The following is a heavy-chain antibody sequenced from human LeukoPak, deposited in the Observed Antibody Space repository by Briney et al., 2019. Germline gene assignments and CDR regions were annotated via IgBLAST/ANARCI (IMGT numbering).Heavy chain of an antibody. CDR1: GGSFSVYY. CDR2: INHSGST. V-gene: IGHV4-34*01. J-gene: IGHJ4*02. Sequence: SETLSLTCAVYGGSFSVYYWSWIRQPPGKGLEWIGEINHSGSTNYNPSLKSRVTISVDTSKNQFSLKLSSVTAADTAVYYCAGGSPYYYDSSGYLSSGPQGYWGQGTLVTVSS. CDR3: AGGSPYYYDSSGYLSSGPQGY. D-gene: IGHD3-22*01.